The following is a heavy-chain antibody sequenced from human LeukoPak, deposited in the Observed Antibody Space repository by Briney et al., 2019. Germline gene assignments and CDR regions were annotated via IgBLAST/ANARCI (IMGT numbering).Heavy chain of an antibody. J-gene: IGHJ4*02. V-gene: IGHV3-23*01. Sequence: GGSLRLSCAASGFTFSSNGMSWVRQAPGKGLEWVSSTDGSGTSTYYADSVKGRFSISRDNSKNTLYLQMGSLRAEDMAVYYCARGRHYYGSGSDQDFDYWGQGTLVTVSS. CDR2: TDGSGTST. CDR1: GFTFSSNG. D-gene: IGHD3-10*01. CDR3: ARGRHYYGSGSDQDFDY.